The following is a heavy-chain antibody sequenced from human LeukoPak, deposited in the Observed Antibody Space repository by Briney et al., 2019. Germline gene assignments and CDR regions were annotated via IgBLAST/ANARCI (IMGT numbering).Heavy chain of an antibody. J-gene: IGHJ6*03. V-gene: IGHV4-59*01. CDR3: ARAKQGDCSSTSCYFGYYYYYMDV. CDR1: GGSISSYY. Sequence: SETPSLTCTVSGGSISSYYWSWIRQPPGKGLEWIGYIYYSGSTNYNPSLKSRVTISVDTSKNRFSLKLSSVTAADTAVYYCARAKQGDCSSTSCYFGYYYYYMDVWGKGTTVTVSS. D-gene: IGHD2-2*01. CDR2: IYYSGST.